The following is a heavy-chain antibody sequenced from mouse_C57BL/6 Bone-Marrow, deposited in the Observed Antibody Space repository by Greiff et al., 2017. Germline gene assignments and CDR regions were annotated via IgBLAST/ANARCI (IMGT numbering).Heavy chain of an antibody. D-gene: IGHD1-1*01. Sequence: VKLVESGPGLVAPSQSLSITCTVSGFSLTSYGVHWVRQPPGKGLEWLVVIWSDGSTTYNSAPKSRLSINKDNSKSQVFLKMNSLQTDDTAMYYCARQDYYGSSYGDYAMDYWGQGTSVTVSS. V-gene: IGHV2-6-1*01. CDR2: IWSDGST. J-gene: IGHJ4*01. CDR1: GFSLTSYG. CDR3: ARQDYYGSSYGDYAMDY.